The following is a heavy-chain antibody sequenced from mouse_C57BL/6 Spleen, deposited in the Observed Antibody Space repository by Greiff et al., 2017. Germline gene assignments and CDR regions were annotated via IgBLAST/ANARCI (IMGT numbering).Heavy chain of an antibody. D-gene: IGHD2-4*01. V-gene: IGHV1-82*01. CDR2: IYPGDGDT. Sequence: QVQLKESGPELVKPGASVKISCKASGYAFRSSWMNWVKPRPGKGLEWIGRIYPGDGDTNYHGKFKGKATLTADKSSSTAYMQLSSRTSEDSAVYFCARGGYDYVHYYAMDYWGQGTSVTVSS. J-gene: IGHJ4*01. CDR3: ARGGYDYVHYYAMDY. CDR1: GYAFRSSW.